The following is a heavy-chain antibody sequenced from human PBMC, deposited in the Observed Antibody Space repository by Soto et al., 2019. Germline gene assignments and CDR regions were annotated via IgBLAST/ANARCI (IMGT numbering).Heavy chain of an antibody. Sequence: GGSLRLSCAASGFTFSSYAMSWVRQAPGKGLEWVSAISGSGGSTYYADSVKGRFTISRDNSKNTLYLQMNSLRAEDTAVYYCAKDLKVVLFYYGMDVWGQGTTVTVSS. D-gene: IGHD3-22*01. J-gene: IGHJ6*02. CDR3: AKDLKVVLFYYGMDV. V-gene: IGHV3-23*01. CDR2: ISGSGGST. CDR1: GFTFSSYA.